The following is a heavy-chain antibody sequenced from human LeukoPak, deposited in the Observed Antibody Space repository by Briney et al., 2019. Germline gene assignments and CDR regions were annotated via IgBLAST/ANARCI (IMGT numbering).Heavy chain of an antibody. Sequence: GGSLRLSCAASGFTFSSYGMHWVRQAPGKGLEWVAVISYDGSNKYYADSVEGRFTISRDNSKNTLYLQMNSLRAEDTAVYYCAKSSLGGSGSYLYYFDYWGQGTLVTVSS. CDR3: AKSSLGGSGSYLYYFDY. CDR2: ISYDGSNK. J-gene: IGHJ4*02. D-gene: IGHD3-10*01. V-gene: IGHV3-30*18. CDR1: GFTFSSYG.